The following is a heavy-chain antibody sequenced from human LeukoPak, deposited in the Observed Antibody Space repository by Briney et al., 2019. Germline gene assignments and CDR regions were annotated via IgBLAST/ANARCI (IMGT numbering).Heavy chain of an antibody. J-gene: IGHJ4*02. V-gene: IGHV4-59*01. CDR3: ARDLLGRGGSFDS. CDR1: GGSISSYY. Sequence: PSETLSLTCTVSGGSISSYYWSWIRQPPGKGLEWIGYIYSSGSTNYNPSLKSRVTMSVDTSKNQFSLKLSSVTAADTAVYYCARDLLGRGGSFDSWGQGTLVTVSS. CDR2: IYSSGST. D-gene: IGHD3-10*01.